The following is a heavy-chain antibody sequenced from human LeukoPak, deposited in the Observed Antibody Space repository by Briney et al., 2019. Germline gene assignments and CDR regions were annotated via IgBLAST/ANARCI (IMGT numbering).Heavy chain of an antibody. Sequence: SETLSLTCAVSGASLSGNYWSWIRQSPGKGLEWIGEINHGGFTNYNPSLKSRVPISVDTSRNQIALGLSSLTAADAAVYFCARSHLWPSGTFDIWGQGTVVAVSS. J-gene: IGHJ3*02. CDR3: ARSHLWPSGTFDI. CDR2: INHGGFT. CDR1: GASLSGNY. D-gene: IGHD5-18*01. V-gene: IGHV4-34*01.